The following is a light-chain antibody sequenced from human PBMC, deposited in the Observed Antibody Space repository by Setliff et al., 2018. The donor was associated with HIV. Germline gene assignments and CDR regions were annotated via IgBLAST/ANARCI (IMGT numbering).Light chain of an antibody. V-gene: IGLV2-14*03. J-gene: IGLJ1*01. CDR3: CSYAGSSTPYV. CDR1: SGDVGAYNY. Sequence: QPALTQPASVSGSPGQSITISCTGTSGDVGAYNYVSWYQQHPGKAPKLMIYDVNKRPSGVSNRFSGSKSGNTASLTISGLQAEDEADYYCCSYAGSSTPYVFGTGTKVTVL. CDR2: DVN.